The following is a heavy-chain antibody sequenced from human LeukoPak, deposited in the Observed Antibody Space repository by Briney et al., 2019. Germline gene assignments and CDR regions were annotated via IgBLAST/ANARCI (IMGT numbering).Heavy chain of an antibody. J-gene: IGHJ4*02. CDR2: IRPDGTTT. CDR1: GFTFSRYW. CDR3: ARGGSGSPLAY. D-gene: IGHD1-26*01. V-gene: IGHV3-74*01. Sequence: GGSLRLSCAASGFTFSRYWMYWVRQAPGKGLVWVSRIRPDGTTTSYADSVKGRFTISRDNAKNTLYLEMNSLRAEDTAVYYCARGGSGSPLAYWGQGTLVTVSS.